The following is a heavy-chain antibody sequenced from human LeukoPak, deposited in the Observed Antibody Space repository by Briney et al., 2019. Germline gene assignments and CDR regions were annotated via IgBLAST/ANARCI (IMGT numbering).Heavy chain of an antibody. CDR3: ARSLLTLPGSGHDYFCDY. D-gene: IGHD5-12*01. CDR1: GFTFTTYA. CDR2: ISGSGAGT. V-gene: IGHV3-23*01. J-gene: IGHJ4*02. Sequence: GGSLRLSCAASGFTFTTYAMSWVRQAPGKGLEWVAIISGSGAGTYYADSLKGRFSISRDNSKITLYLQMNSVRAEDTAVYYCARSLLTLPGSGHDYFCDYWRQGTLATVSS.